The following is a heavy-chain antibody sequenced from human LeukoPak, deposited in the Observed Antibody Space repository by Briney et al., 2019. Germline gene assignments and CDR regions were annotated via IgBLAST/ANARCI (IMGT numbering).Heavy chain of an antibody. CDR1: GYTFTSYG. J-gene: IGHJ4*02. V-gene: IGHV1-18*01. CDR2: ISAYNGNT. D-gene: IGHD2-15*01. CDR3: ARASFCSGGSCYCDY. Sequence: ASVTVSCKASGYTFTSYGISWVRQAPGQGLEWMGWISAYNGNTNYAQKLRGRVTMTTDTSTSTAYMELRSLRSDDTAVYYCARASFCSGGSCYCDYWGQGTLVTVSS.